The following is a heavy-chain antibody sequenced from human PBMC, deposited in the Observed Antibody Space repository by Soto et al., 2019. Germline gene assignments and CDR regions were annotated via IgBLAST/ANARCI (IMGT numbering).Heavy chain of an antibody. V-gene: IGHV5-10-1*01. J-gene: IGHJ3*01. CDR2: IDPSDSYT. D-gene: IGHD5-12*01. Sequence: PGESLKISFQGPRDSFTNYWITWVRQKPGKGLEWMGKIDPSDSYTHYSPSFEGHVTISADQSSTTGYLQWSSLKSSDTAMYYCARHKYSGYDRVPGGSFGVWGQGTMVTVSS. CDR3: ARHKYSGYDRVPGGSFGV. CDR1: RDSFTNYW.